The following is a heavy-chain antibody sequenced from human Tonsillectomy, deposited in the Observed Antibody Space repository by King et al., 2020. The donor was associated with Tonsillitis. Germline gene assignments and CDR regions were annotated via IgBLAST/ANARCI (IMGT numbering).Heavy chain of an antibody. CDR2: INHSGNT. J-gene: IGHJ4*02. CDR1: SGSFTGYY. Sequence: VQLQQWGAGLLKPSETLSLTCAVYSGSFTGYYWSWIRHPPGKGLEWIGEINHSGNTNCNPSLKSRVTISVDTSKNQFSLRLISVTAADTAVYYCAGRGIAVAGTPMDYWGQGTLVTVSS. D-gene: IGHD6-19*01. CDR3: AGRGIAVAGTPMDY. V-gene: IGHV4-34*01.